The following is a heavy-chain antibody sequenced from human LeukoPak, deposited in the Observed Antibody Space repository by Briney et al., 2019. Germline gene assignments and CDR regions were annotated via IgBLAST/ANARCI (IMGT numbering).Heavy chain of an antibody. Sequence: ASVKVSCKASGYTFTDYYIHWVRQAPGQGLEWMGWINPNSGGTNFAQTFQGRVTTTKDTSISTAYMELSRLRSDDTAVYFCARAIAVVDYWGQGTLVTVSS. CDR3: ARAIAVVDY. D-gene: IGHD6-19*01. V-gene: IGHV1-2*02. CDR1: GYTFTDYY. CDR2: INPNSGGT. J-gene: IGHJ4*02.